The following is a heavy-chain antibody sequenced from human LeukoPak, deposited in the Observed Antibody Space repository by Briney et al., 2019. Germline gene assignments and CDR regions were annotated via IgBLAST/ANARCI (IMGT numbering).Heavy chain of an antibody. Sequence: GGSLRLSCTASGFTFGDYVMSWVRQAPGKGLEWVGFIRSKAYGGTTEYAASVKGRFTISRDDSKSIAYLQMNSPKTEDTAVYSCTRSGYYDIPFDYWGQGTLVTVSS. CDR2: IRSKAYGGTT. CDR1: GFTFGDYV. V-gene: IGHV3-49*04. D-gene: IGHD3-22*01. J-gene: IGHJ4*02. CDR3: TRSGYYDIPFDY.